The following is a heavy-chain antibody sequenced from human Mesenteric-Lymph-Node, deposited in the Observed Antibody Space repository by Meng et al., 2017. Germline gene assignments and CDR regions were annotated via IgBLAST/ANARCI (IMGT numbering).Heavy chain of an antibody. Sequence: QVQRVQSGAEVKKPGASVKVSCKASGYPFTRYTMHWVRQAPGQGLEWMGWINTYTGNPTYAQGFTGRFVFSLDTSVTTAYLQISSLKAEDTAVYYCGRDIPGGEADYWGQGTLVTVSS. D-gene: IGHD2-21*01. CDR1: GYPFTRYT. CDR3: GRDIPGGEADY. CDR2: INTYTGNP. V-gene: IGHV7-4-1*02. J-gene: IGHJ4*02.